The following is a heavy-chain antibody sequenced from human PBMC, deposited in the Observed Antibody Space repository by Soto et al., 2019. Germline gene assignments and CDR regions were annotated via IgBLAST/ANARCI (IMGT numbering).Heavy chain of an antibody. V-gene: IGHV4-61*08. J-gene: IGHJ5*02. CDR2: IYYSGST. CDR1: GVSISSGDYY. D-gene: IGHD1-20*01. Sequence: PSETLSLTCTVSGVSISSGDYYWSWIRQAPGRGLEWIGYIYYSGSTNYNPSLKSRVTISVDTSKNQFSLKLSSVTAADTAVYYFFREYKYGHNRFSLCGQGTLVIVSS. CDR3: FREYKYGHNRFSL.